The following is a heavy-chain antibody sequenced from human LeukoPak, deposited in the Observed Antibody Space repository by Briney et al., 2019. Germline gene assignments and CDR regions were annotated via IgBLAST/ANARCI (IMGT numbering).Heavy chain of an antibody. CDR2: IYPGDSDT. CDR1: GYSFTTYW. CDR3: ARALVGAATLSY. J-gene: IGHJ4*02. D-gene: IGHD1-26*01. V-gene: IGHV5-51*01. Sequence: GESLKISCKGSGYSFTTYWIAWVRQMPGKGLEWMGVIYPGDSDTRYSPSFQGQVTLSADKSISTAYLQWSSLKASDTAIYYCARALVGAATLSYWGQGTLVTVSS.